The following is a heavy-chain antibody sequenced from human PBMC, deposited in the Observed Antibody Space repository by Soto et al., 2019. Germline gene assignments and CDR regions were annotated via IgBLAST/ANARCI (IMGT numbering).Heavy chain of an antibody. Sequence: QVQLVESGGGVVQPGRSLRLSCAASGFTFSSYGMHWVRQAPGKGLEWVAVIWYDGSNKYYADSVKGRFTISRDNSKNTLYLQMNSLRAEDTAVYYCASINLGYCSSTSCYEFDYWGQGTLVTVSS. J-gene: IGHJ4*02. CDR3: ASINLGYCSSTSCYEFDY. CDR2: IWYDGSNK. CDR1: GFTFSSYG. V-gene: IGHV3-33*01. D-gene: IGHD2-2*01.